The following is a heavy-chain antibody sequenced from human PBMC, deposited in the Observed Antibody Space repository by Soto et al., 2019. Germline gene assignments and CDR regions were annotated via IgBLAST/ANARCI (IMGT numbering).Heavy chain of an antibody. Sequence: PGESLKISCQGSGYTFTNYWIGWVRQMPGKGLEWMGIIYPGDSDTIYSPSFQGLVTISADKSINTVYLQWSSLKASDTAIYYCARLMSIGNLVGDWLDPWGQGTLVTVSS. D-gene: IGHD6-6*01. CDR3: ARLMSIGNLVGDWLDP. J-gene: IGHJ5*02. CDR1: GYTFTNYW. V-gene: IGHV5-51*01. CDR2: IYPGDSDT.